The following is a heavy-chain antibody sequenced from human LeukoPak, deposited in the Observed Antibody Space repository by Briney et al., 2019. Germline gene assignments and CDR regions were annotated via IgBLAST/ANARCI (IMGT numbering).Heavy chain of an antibody. J-gene: IGHJ4*02. D-gene: IGHD3-9*01. V-gene: IGHV3-9*01. CDR3: AKSSENILTGYLYY. Sequence: PGGSLRLSCAASGFTFDDYAMHWVRQAPGKGLEWVSGISWNSGSIGYADSVKGRFTISRDNAKNSLYLQMNSLRAEDTVLYYCAKSSENILTGYLYYWGQGNLVTVSS. CDR1: GFTFDDYA. CDR2: ISWNSGSI.